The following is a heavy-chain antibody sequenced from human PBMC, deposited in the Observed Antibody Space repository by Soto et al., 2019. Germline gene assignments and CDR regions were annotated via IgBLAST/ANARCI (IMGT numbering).Heavy chain of an antibody. Sequence: QVHPVQSGVEVKKPGASVTVSCKPSSYSFSSSGVTWVRQAPGHGLEWVGWINPDNRNTHYAPMVHGRVTMTTDTSTFTANMELRSLTSDDTAVYYCARGGDASTPLDSWCQGTLVTVSS. D-gene: IGHD3-16*01. V-gene: IGHV1-18*01. CDR1: SYSFSSSG. CDR2: INPDNRNT. J-gene: IGHJ4*02. CDR3: ARGGDASTPLDS.